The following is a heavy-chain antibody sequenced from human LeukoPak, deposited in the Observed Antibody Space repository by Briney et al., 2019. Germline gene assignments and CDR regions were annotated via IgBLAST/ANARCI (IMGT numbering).Heavy chain of an antibody. V-gene: IGHV3-9*01. CDR3: AKSRSARTLKATDDAFDI. D-gene: IGHD3-10*01. J-gene: IGHJ3*02. CDR2: ISWNSGSI. CDR1: GFTFDDYA. Sequence: GGSLRLSCAASGFTFDDYAMHWVRQAPGKGLEWVSGISWNSGSIGYADSVKGRFTISRDNAKNSLYLQMNSLRAEDTALYYCAKSRSARTLKATDDAFDIWGQGTMVTVSS.